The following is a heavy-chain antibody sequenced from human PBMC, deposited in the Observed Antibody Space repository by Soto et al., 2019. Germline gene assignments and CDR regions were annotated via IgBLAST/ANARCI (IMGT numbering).Heavy chain of an antibody. CDR2: IRSKGYGGTT. V-gene: IGHV3-49*03. CDR3: ASLTSWSQEYYYGMDV. CDR1: GFTFGDYA. Sequence: GGSLRLSCTASGFTFGDYAMSWFRQAPGKGLEWVGFIRSKGYGGTTEYAASVRGRFITSRDDSKSIAYLQMNSLKTEDTAVYYCASLTSWSQEYYYGMDVWGQGTTVTVSS. D-gene: IGHD2-2*01. J-gene: IGHJ6*02.